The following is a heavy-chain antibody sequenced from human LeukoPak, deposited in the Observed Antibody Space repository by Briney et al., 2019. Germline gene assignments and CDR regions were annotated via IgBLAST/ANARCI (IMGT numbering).Heavy chain of an antibody. CDR1: GVTVSSNS. V-gene: IGHV3-66*02. CDR2: IHSGGNT. D-gene: IGHD2-8*02. J-gene: IGHJ4*02. CDR3: ARTIVLGPSTIRELDY. Sequence: PGGSLRLSCAVSGVTVSSNSMSWVRQTPGKGLEWVSVIHSGGNTYYTESVTDRFTISRDISKNTLYLQMNSLRAEDTAVYYCARTIVLGPSTIRELDYWGQGTLVTVSS.